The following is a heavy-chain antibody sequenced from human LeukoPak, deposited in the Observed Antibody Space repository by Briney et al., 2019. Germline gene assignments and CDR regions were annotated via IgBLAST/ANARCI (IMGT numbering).Heavy chain of an antibody. CDR3: AREEEGGTLDY. CDR1: GYTLTYNN. D-gene: IGHD3-16*01. V-gene: IGHV1-46*01. J-gene: IGHJ4*02. CDR2: VSPSGTST. Sequence: ASVKVSCKASGYTLTYNNISWVRQAPGQGLEWLGTVSPSGTSTSYAQKFQGRVTVTRDTSTSTVYMELISLTSDDTAVYYCAREEEGGTLDYWGQGTLVSVSS.